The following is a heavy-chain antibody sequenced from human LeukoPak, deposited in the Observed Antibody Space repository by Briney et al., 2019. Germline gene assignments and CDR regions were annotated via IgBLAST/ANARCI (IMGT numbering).Heavy chain of an antibody. J-gene: IGHJ6*02. CDR1: GGSISSYY. V-gene: IGHV4-59*01. Sequence: PSETLSLTCTVSGGSISSYYWSWIRQPPGKGPEWIGYIHHSGNTNCDPSLRSRVTISVDTSKNQFSLRLTSVTTADTAVYYCARRIAVRNYYGMDVWGQGTTVTVSS. CDR3: ARRIAVRNYYGMDV. CDR2: IHHSGNT. D-gene: IGHD6-19*01.